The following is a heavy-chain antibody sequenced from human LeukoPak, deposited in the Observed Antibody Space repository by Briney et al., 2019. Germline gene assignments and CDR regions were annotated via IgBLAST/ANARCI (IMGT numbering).Heavy chain of an antibody. Sequence: TGGSLRLSCAASGFTFSSYGMHWVRQAPGKGLEWVAVISYDGSNKYYADSVKGRFTISRDNSKNTLYLQMNSLRAEDTAVFYCARDSGACRGCAFDVWGHGTMVTVSS. J-gene: IGHJ3*01. V-gene: IGHV3-30*03. CDR2: ISYDGSNK. D-gene: IGHD5-12*01. CDR1: GFTFSSYG. CDR3: ARDSGACRGCAFDV.